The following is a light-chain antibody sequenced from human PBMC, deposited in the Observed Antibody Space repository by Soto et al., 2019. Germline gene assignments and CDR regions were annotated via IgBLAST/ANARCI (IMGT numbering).Light chain of an antibody. CDR3: QSFDSSLTAWV. CDR1: SSNIGADFD. J-gene: IGLJ3*02. Sequence: QSVLTQPPSISGAPGQRVTISCSGSSSNIGADFDVHWYQQLPGTAPKVLTHHDGARPSGVPDRFSWSRSGTSASLTISGLRPEDEADYYCQSFDSSLTAWVFGGGTKLTVL. V-gene: IGLV1-40*01. CDR2: HDG.